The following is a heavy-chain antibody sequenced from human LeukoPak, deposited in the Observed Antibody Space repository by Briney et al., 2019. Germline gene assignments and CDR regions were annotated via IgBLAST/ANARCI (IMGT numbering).Heavy chain of an antibody. D-gene: IGHD6-13*01. J-gene: IGHJ6*03. CDR1: GDTFDDYA. V-gene: IGHV3-43D*04. Sequence: GGSLRLSCAASGDTFDDYALYWVRQAPGKGLEWVSLISWDGGSTYCAASVKGRFTISRDNSKNSLYLQMNSLRAEDTALYYCAKSSEQPLIYMDVWGKGTAVTV. CDR3: AKSSEQPLIYMDV. CDR2: ISWDGGST.